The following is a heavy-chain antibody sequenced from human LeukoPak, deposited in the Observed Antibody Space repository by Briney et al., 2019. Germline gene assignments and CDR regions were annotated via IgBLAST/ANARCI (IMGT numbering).Heavy chain of an antibody. Sequence: PGRSLRLSCAASGFTFSSYAMHRVRQAPGKGLEWVAVISYDGSNKYYADSVKGRFTISRDNSKNTLYLQMNSLRAEDTAVYYCARDGDSSSWPHYYYYYMDVWGKGTTVTVSS. V-gene: IGHV3-30*04. D-gene: IGHD6-13*01. J-gene: IGHJ6*03. CDR1: GFTFSSYA. CDR2: ISYDGSNK. CDR3: ARDGDSSSWPHYYYYYMDV.